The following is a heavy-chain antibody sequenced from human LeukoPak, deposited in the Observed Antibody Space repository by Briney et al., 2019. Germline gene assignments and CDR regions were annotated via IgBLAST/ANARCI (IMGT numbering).Heavy chain of an antibody. V-gene: IGHV4-34*01. Sequence: SETLSLTCAVYGGSFSGYYWSWIRQPPGKGLEWIGEINHSGNTNYNPSLKSRVTISVDTSKNQFSLKLSSVTAADTAVYYCASNIVVVPAAIGDAFDIWGQGTMVTVSS. J-gene: IGHJ3*02. D-gene: IGHD2-2*02. CDR1: GGSFSGYY. CDR2: INHSGNT. CDR3: ASNIVVVPAAIGDAFDI.